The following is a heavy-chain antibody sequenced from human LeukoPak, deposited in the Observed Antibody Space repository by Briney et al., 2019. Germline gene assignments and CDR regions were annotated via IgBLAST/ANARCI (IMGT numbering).Heavy chain of an antibody. CDR2: INHSGST. Sequence: SETLSLTCAVYGGSFSGYYWSWIRQPPGQGLEWIGEINHSGSTNYNPSLKSRVTISVDTSKKQFSLKLSSVTAADTAVYYCARGRVPYYYYGMDVWGHGTTVTVSS. CDR1: GGSFSGYY. J-gene: IGHJ6*02. CDR3: ARGRVPYYYYGMDV. V-gene: IGHV4-34*01.